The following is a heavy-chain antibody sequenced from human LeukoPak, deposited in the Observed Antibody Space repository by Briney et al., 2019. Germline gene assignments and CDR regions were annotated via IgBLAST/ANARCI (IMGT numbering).Heavy chain of an antibody. CDR3: VKYKHSDRYTYGVYDS. V-gene: IGHV3-9*01. CDR2: ITWNSRVK. Sequence: GGSLRLSCAASGFTFDNFDMHWFRQAPGKGLEWGSGITWNSRVKTYTPSVKGRFTISRDNAKNSLALQMSSLSPEDTALYYCVKYKHSDRYTYGVYDSWGQGPLITVPS. D-gene: IGHD5-18*01. CDR1: GFTFDNFD. J-gene: IGHJ5*01.